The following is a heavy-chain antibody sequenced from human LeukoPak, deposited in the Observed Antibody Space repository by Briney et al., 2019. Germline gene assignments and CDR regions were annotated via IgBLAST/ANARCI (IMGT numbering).Heavy chain of an antibody. CDR2: INHSGHA. CDR1: GGPFSGYD. J-gene: IGHJ4*02. V-gene: IGHV4-34*01. CDR3: AREKWRSGLTH. D-gene: IGHD2-15*01. Sequence: PSETLSLTCAVYGGPFSGYDWTWIRQPPGKGLEWIGEINHSGHAKYKPSLTSRVSMSVDASKNQFSLKLTSVTAADTAVYYCAREKWRSGLTHWGQGTLVTVSS.